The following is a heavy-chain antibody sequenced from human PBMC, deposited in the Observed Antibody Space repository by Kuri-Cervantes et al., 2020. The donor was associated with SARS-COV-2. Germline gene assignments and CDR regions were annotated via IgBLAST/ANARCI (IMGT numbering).Heavy chain of an antibody. CDR2: IIPIFGTA. J-gene: IGHJ4*02. CDR1: GGTFSSYA. CDR3: YCATKEGFDS. V-gene: IGHV1-69*13. D-gene: IGHD2-21*01. Sequence: SVKVSCKASGGTFSSYAISWVRQAPGQGLEWMGGIIPIFGTANYAQKFQGRVTITADESTSTAYMELSSLTSEDTAIYYCYCATKEGFDSWGQGTLVTVSS.